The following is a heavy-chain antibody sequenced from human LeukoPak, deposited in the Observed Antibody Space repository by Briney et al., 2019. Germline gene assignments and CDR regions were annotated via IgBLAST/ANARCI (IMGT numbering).Heavy chain of an antibody. D-gene: IGHD6-19*01. CDR1: GYTFTGYY. CDR3: ARSIAVDYFDY. Sequence: ASVKVSCKASGYTFTGYYMHWVRQAPGQGLEWMGWINPNSGGTNYAQRFQGRVTMTRDTPISTAYMELSRLRSDDTAVYYCARSIAVDYFDYWGQGTLVTVSS. CDR2: INPNSGGT. J-gene: IGHJ4*02. V-gene: IGHV1-2*02.